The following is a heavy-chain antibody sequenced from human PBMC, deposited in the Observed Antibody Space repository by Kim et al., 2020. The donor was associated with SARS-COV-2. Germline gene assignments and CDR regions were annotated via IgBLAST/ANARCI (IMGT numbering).Heavy chain of an antibody. Sequence: YAQGFTGRFVFSLDTSVSTAYLQISSLKAEDTAVYYCAKSSGWYVNWFDPWGQGTLVTVSS. V-gene: IGHV7-4-1*02. J-gene: IGHJ5*02. D-gene: IGHD6-19*01. CDR3: AKSSGWYVNWFDP.